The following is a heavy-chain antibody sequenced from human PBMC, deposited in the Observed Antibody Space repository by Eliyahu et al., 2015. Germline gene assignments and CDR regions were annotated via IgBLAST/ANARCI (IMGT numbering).Heavy chain of an antibody. D-gene: IGHD4-17*01. Sequence: EVQLVESGGGLVKPGGSLRLSCAAXGFTFSNAWXSWVRQAPGKGLEWVGRIKSKTDGGTTDYAAPVKGRFTISRDDSKNTLYLQMNSLKTEDTAVYYCTTPSLLYGDYDYYYYYGMDVWGQGTTVTVSS. CDR1: GFTFSNAW. CDR3: TTPSLLYGDYDYYYYYGMDV. V-gene: IGHV3-15*01. J-gene: IGHJ6*02. CDR2: IKSKTDGGTT.